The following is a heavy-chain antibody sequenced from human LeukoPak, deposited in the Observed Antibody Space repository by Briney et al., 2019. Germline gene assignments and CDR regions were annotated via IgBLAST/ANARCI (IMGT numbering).Heavy chain of an antibody. CDR1: GTSMNNYW. J-gene: IGHJ6*03. CDR3: ARRPYYYDTSNPAYYYYMDV. D-gene: IGHD3-22*01. V-gene: IGHV4-59*08. Sequence: SETLSLTRNVSGTSMNNYWWSWIRQRPRTGLEWIGNIYYTGNTNYNPSLKSRVSISVDTSKSQFSLTLRSVSAADTAVYYCARRPYYYDTSNPAYYYYMDVWGKGTTVTVSS. CDR2: IYYTGNT.